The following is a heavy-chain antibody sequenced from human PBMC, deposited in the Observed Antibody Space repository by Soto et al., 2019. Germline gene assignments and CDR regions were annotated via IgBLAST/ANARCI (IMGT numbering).Heavy chain of an antibody. D-gene: IGHD3-22*01. CDR2: NYHGGST. CDR1: GYSISSGYY. J-gene: IGHJ5*02. CDR3: ARVGPWVPYYYDSSPYTFENWFDP. V-gene: IGHV4-38-2*01. Sequence: PSETLSLTCAVSGYSISSGYYWGWLRQPPGKGLEWIGRNYHGGSTYSNPSLNSRVTLSIDMTNNHVSLILNSVTAADTAVYYCARVGPWVPYYYDSSPYTFENWFDPGGQGTLVTVSS.